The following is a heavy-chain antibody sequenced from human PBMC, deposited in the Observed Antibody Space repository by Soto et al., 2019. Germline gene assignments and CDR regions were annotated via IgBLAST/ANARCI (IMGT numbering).Heavy chain of an antibody. V-gene: IGHV3-23*01. J-gene: IGHJ4*02. CDR3: AKGPTAGR. CDR2: ISGGSDNT. CDR1: GFTIGNSA. Sequence: EVQLSESGGGLVQPGGSLRLSCAASGFTIGNSAMNWVRQAPGTGLEWVSVISGGSDNTYYADSVKGRFTISRDNSKSTLYLQMNSLRAEDTAIYYCAKGPTAGRWGQGTLVTVSS.